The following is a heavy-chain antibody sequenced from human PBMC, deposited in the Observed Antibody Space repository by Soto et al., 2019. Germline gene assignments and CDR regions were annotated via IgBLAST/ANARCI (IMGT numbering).Heavy chain of an antibody. D-gene: IGHD4-17*01. CDR2: ISWNSGSI. CDR3: AKGATVTTQRLDV. J-gene: IGHJ6*04. CDR1: GFTFDDYA. V-gene: IGHV3-9*01. Sequence: SGFTFDDYAMHWVRQAPGKGLEWVSGISWNSGSIGYADSVKGRFTISRDNAKNSLYLQMNSLRAEDTALYYCAKGATVTTQRLDVWGKGTTVTVSS.